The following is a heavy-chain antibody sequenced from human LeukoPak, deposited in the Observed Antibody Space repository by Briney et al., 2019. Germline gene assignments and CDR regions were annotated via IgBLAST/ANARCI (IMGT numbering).Heavy chain of an antibody. D-gene: IGHD5-18*01. Sequence: SETLSLTCAVSGGSISSGGYSWSWMRQPPGKGLEWIGYIYYSGSTYYNPSLKSRVTISVDTSKNQFSLKLSSVTAADPAVYYCARGLRGDAFDIWGQGTMVTVSS. V-gene: IGHV4-30-4*07. CDR1: GGSISSGGYS. CDR3: ARGLRGDAFDI. CDR2: IYYSGST. J-gene: IGHJ3*02.